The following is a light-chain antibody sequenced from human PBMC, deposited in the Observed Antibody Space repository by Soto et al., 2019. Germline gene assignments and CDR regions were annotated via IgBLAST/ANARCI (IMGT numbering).Light chain of an antibody. CDR3: VQDYNYPWT. CDR1: QGIRND. Sequence: AIQMTQSPSSLSASVGDRVTITCRARQGIRNDLGWYQQKPGKAPKLLIYAASSLQSGVPSRFSGSGSGTDFNLTISSLQPEDVATYYCVQDYNYPWTVGQGTKVEIK. J-gene: IGKJ1*01. V-gene: IGKV1-6*01. CDR2: AAS.